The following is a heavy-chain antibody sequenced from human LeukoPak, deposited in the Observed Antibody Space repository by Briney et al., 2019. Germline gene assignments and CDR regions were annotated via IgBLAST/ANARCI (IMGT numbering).Heavy chain of an antibody. Sequence: GRSLRLPCAASGFTFSSYGMHWVRQAPGKGLEWVAVIWYDGSNKYYADSVKGRFTISRDNSKNTLYLQMNSLRAEDTAVYYCARDLDSSGWPDYWGQGTLVTVSS. D-gene: IGHD6-19*01. J-gene: IGHJ4*02. V-gene: IGHV3-33*01. CDR3: ARDLDSSGWPDY. CDR2: IWYDGSNK. CDR1: GFTFSSYG.